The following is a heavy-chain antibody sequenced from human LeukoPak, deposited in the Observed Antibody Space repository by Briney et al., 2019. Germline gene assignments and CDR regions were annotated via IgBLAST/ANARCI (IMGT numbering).Heavy chain of an antibody. CDR1: GASISSEIYY. J-gene: IGHJ3*02. Sequence: SETLSLTGTASGASISSEIYYWGWTRQPPGKDLEWIATIFHTGTTSYNPSLKSRVTISVDTSKNQFSLKLTSVTAADTAVYYCARGPNWGSPNSPFHMWGQGTMVTISS. CDR3: ARGPNWGSPNSPFHM. CDR2: IFHTGTT. V-gene: IGHV4-39*07. D-gene: IGHD7-27*01.